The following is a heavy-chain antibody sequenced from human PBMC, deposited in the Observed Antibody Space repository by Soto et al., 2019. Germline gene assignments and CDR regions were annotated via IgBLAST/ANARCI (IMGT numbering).Heavy chain of an antibody. Sequence: SETLSLTCAVYGGSFIGYYWSWIRQPPGKGLEWIGEINHSGSTNYNPSLKSRVTISVDTSKNQFSLELSSVTAADTAVYYCARVDLMVYASIGWFDPWGQGTLVTVSS. CDR1: GGSFIGYY. CDR3: ARVDLMVYASIGWFDP. D-gene: IGHD2-8*01. CDR2: INHSGST. J-gene: IGHJ5*02. V-gene: IGHV4-34*01.